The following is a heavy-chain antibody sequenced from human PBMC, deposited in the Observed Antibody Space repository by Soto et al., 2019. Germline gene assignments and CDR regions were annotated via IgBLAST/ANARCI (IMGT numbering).Heavy chain of an antibody. D-gene: IGHD2-21*02. Sequence: GGSLRLSCAASGFTFNGNAMTWVRQAPGKGLEWVSGISGSDGSTYYADSVKGRFTISRDNSKNTLYLQMNSLGAEDTAVYYCAKVTGGDCYTHCYDFWGQGTLVTVSS. CDR1: GFTFNGNA. CDR2: ISGSDGST. CDR3: AKVTGGDCYTHCYDF. V-gene: IGHV3-23*01. J-gene: IGHJ4*02.